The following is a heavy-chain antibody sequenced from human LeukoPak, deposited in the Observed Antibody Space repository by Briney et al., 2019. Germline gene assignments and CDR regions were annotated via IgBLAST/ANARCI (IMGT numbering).Heavy chain of an antibody. D-gene: IGHD1-7*01. V-gene: IGHV3-33*01. CDR1: RFAFCNGG. J-gene: IGHJ4*02. CDR2: IWNDGSKK. Sequence: GGSLRLSCAAPRFAFCNGGIHWFRQAPGKGLEWVAAIWNDGSKKCYADSVKGRFTISRDNSKNTASLLLSSLRAEDTAVYYCARDPSRTIDYWGQGTLVTVSS. CDR3: ARDPSRTIDY.